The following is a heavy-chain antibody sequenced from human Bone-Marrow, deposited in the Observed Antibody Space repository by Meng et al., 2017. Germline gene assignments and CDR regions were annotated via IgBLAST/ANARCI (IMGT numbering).Heavy chain of an antibody. V-gene: IGHV7-4-1*02. Sequence: ASVKVSCKASGYTFTSYAMNWVRQAPGQGLEWMGWINTNTGNPTYAQGFTGRFVFSLDTSVSTAYLQISSLKAEDTAVYYCARAGRSPIYCSSTSCYRYGMDVWGQGTTVTVSS. J-gene: IGHJ6*02. CDR2: INTNTGNP. CDR1: GYTFTSYA. CDR3: ARAGRSPIYCSSTSCYRYGMDV. D-gene: IGHD2-2*01.